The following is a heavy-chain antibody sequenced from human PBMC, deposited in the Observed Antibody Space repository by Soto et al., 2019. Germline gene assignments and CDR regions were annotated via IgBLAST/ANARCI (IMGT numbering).Heavy chain of an antibody. V-gene: IGHV4-30-2*01. J-gene: IGHJ4*02. D-gene: IGHD2-8*01. Sequence: SETLSLTCAVSGGSISSGGYSWSWIRQPPGKGLEWIGYIYHSGSTYYNPSLKSRVTISVDRSKNQFSLKLSSVTAADTAVYYCARSLGYCTNGVCYPPGFYFDYWGQGTLVTVSS. CDR3: ARSLGYCTNGVCYPPGFYFDY. CDR1: GGSISSGGYS. CDR2: IYHSGST.